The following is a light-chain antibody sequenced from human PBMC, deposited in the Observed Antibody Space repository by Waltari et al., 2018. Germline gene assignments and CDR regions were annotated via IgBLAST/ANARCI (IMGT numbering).Light chain of an antibody. CDR2: KAS. Sequence: DIQLTQSPSTLSPSVGDRVTITCRASQRISSWLAWYQQKPGKAPKLLIYKASSLESGVPSRFSGSGSGTEFTLTISSLQPEDFATYYCQQYNSYPWTFGQGTKVEIK. J-gene: IGKJ1*01. V-gene: IGKV1-5*03. CDR3: QQYNSYPWT. CDR1: QRISSW.